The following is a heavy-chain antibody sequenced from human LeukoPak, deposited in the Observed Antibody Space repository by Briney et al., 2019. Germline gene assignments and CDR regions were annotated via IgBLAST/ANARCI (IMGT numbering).Heavy chain of an antibody. CDR3: ARHILDGDNGSKGFDV. Sequence: SETLSLTCSVSGLSISSGRFWVWIRQPPGKGLEWLATVYESGTPFYNPSLKSRLTISVDSPRNQFSLRLTSLTAADTALYYCARHILDGDNGSKGFDVWGQGILVTVSS. CDR2: VYESGTP. J-gene: IGHJ4*02. V-gene: IGHV4-38-2*02. D-gene: IGHD2-21*02. CDR1: GLSISSGRF.